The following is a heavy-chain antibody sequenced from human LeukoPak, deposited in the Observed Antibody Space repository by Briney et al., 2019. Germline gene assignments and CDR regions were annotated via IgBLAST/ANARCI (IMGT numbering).Heavy chain of an antibody. CDR3: ARDPVPATARHFDY. J-gene: IGHJ4*02. CDR1: GFTFSSYA. Sequence: GGSLRLSCAASGFTFSSYAMHWVRQAPGKGLEWVAVTSSDGNIKYYADSVRGRFTISRDNSKNTLYLQMNSLRGEDTGVYYCARDPVPATARHFDYWGQGTLVTVSS. V-gene: IGHV3-30-3*01. CDR2: TSSDGNIK. D-gene: IGHD1-1*01.